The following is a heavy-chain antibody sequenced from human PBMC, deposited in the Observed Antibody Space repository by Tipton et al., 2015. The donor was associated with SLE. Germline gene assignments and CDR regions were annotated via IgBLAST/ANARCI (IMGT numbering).Heavy chain of an antibody. CDR2: IYYSGST. Sequence: LRLSCAVYGGSFSGYYWSWIRQSPGKGLEWIGSIYYSGSTYYNPSLKSRVTISVDTSKNQFSLKLSSVTAADTAVYYCAGGGRPHGDAFDIWGQGTMVTVSS. V-gene: IGHV4-34*01. CDR1: GGSFSGYY. CDR3: AGGGRPHGDAFDI. J-gene: IGHJ3*02.